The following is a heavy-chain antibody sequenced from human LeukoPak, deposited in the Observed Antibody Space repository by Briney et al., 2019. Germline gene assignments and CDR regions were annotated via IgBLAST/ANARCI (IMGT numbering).Heavy chain of an antibody. CDR1: GFTFSSYA. CDR2: ISSNGGST. CDR3: ARVLTATSGGYDAFDI. V-gene: IGHV3-64*01. J-gene: IGHJ3*02. Sequence: SGGSLRLSCAASGFTFSSYAMHWVRQAPGKGLEYVSAISSNGGSTYYANSVKGRFTISRDNSKNTLYLQMNSLRAGDTAVYYCARVLTATSGGYDAFDIWGQGTMVTVSS. D-gene: IGHD6-25*01.